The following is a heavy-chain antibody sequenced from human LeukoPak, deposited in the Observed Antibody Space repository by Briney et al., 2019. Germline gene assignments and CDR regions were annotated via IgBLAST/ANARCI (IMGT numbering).Heavy chain of an antibody. CDR1: GFTFSSYA. Sequence: GGSLRLSCAASGFTFSSYAMSWVRQAPGKGLEWVSATSGSGGRTYYADSVKGRFTISRDNSKNTLYLQMNSLRAEDTAVYYCAKEDNDILTGYYPPSLDIWGQGTMVTVSS. CDR3: AKEDNDILTGYYPPSLDI. D-gene: IGHD3-9*01. CDR2: TSGSGGRT. J-gene: IGHJ3*02. V-gene: IGHV3-23*01.